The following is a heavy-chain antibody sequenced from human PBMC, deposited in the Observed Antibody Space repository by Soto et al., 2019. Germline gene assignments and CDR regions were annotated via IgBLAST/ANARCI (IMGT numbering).Heavy chain of an antibody. CDR3: ARLGQQLASGLDDY. CDR2: INHSGST. V-gene: IGHV4-34*01. D-gene: IGHD6-13*01. Sequence: QVQLQQWGAGLLKPSETLSLTCAVYGGSFSGYYWSWIRQPPGKGLEWIGEINHSGSTNYNPSLKSRVTISVDTSKNQFSLKLSSVTAADTAVYYCARLGQQLASGLDDYWGQGTLVTVSS. J-gene: IGHJ4*02. CDR1: GGSFSGYY.